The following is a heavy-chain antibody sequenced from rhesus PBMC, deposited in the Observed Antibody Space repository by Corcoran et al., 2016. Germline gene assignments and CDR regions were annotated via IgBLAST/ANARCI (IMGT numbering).Heavy chain of an antibody. D-gene: IGHD3-9*01. V-gene: IGHV4-80*01. Sequence: QVQLQESGPGLVKPSETLSLTCAVSGGSFRSYWWNWIRQPPGRGLEWIGEINGYSGSTNSHPSLQSRVTISMDVSKNQFSLRLTSVTAADPAVYYCTSPVRYRFDVWGPGVLVSVSS. J-gene: IGHJ5-1*01. CDR3: TSPVRYRFDV. CDR1: GGSFRSYW. CDR2: INGYSGST.